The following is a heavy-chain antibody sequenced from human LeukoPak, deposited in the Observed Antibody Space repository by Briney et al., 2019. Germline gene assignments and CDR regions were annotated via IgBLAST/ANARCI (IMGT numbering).Heavy chain of an antibody. CDR3: ARGRTSYFDY. J-gene: IGHJ4*02. CDR1: GGSFSGYY. Sequence: PSETLSLTCAVYGGSFSGYYWSWIRQPPGKGLEWIGEINHSGSTNYNPSLKSRVTISVDTSKNQFSLKLSSVTAADMAVYYCARGRTSYFDYWGQGTLVTVSS. V-gene: IGHV4-34*01. CDR2: INHSGST.